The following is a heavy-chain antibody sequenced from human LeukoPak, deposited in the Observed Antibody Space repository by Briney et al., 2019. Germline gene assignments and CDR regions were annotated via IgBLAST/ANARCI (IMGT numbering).Heavy chain of an antibody. CDR1: GFIFNTYV. Sequence: GGSLRLSCAASGFIFNTYVMHWVRQAPGKGLEWLAFIRYDGSNKNYADSVKGRFTISRDNTKNSLYLQMNSLRAEDTAVYYCARDLGQYYDTSDNWFDPWGQGTLVTVSS. J-gene: IGHJ5*02. CDR3: ARDLGQYYDTSDNWFDP. D-gene: IGHD3-22*01. CDR2: IRYDGSNK. V-gene: IGHV3-30*02.